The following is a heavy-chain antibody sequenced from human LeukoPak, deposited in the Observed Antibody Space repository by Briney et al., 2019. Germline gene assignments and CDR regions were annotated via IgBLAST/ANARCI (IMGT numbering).Heavy chain of an antibody. J-gene: IGHJ6*02. CDR1: GFTFSSYW. Sequence: GGSLRLSCVASGFTFSSYWMHWVRQDPRKGLVWVSRINGDGRNINYADSVRGRFTISRDNAKNTLYLQMNTLRVEDTAVYYCTRDLMDYDISTGLHHYYMDVWGQGTTVTVSS. CDR2: INGDGRNI. V-gene: IGHV3-74*01. D-gene: IGHD3-9*01. CDR3: TRDLMDYDISTGLHHYYMDV.